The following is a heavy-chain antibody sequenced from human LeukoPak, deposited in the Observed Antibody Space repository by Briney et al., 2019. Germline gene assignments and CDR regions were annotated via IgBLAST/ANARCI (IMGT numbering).Heavy chain of an antibody. Sequence: GGSLRLSCAASGFTFSSYGMHWVRQAPGKGLEWVAVISYDGSNKYYADSVKGRFTISRDNSKNTLYLQMNSLRAEDTAVYYCAKDRFLEWLLYGGHFDYWGQGTLVTVSS. CDR2: ISYDGSNK. CDR3: AKDRFLEWLLYGGHFDY. V-gene: IGHV3-30*18. CDR1: GFTFSSYG. J-gene: IGHJ4*02. D-gene: IGHD3-3*01.